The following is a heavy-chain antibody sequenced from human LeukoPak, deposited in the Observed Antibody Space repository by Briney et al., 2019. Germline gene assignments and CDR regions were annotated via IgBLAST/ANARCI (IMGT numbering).Heavy chain of an antibody. CDR1: GFTFSTFS. D-gene: IGHD3-10*01. Sequence: PGGSLRLSCAASGFTFSTFSMNWVRQAPGKGLEWLSHISGTSGTIYYADSVKGRFTISRDNAENSLYLQMNSLRDEDTAVYYCARRGVGALDIWGQGAMVTVSS. J-gene: IGHJ3*02. CDR3: ARRGVGALDI. CDR2: ISGTSGTI. V-gene: IGHV3-48*02.